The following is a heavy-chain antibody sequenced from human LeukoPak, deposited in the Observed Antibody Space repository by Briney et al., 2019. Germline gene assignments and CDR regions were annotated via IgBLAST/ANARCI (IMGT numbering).Heavy chain of an antibody. CDR1: GGTFSSYA. V-gene: IGHV1-69*04. CDR3: ARGEYQLLYGLDYYYGMDV. D-gene: IGHD2-2*02. CDR2: IIPILGIA. Sequence: SVKVSCKASGGTFSSYAISCVGQAPGQGLEWMGRIIPILGIANYAQMFQGRVTITADKSTSTAYMELSSLRSEDTAVYYGARGEYQLLYGLDYYYGMDVWGQGTTVTVSS. J-gene: IGHJ6*02.